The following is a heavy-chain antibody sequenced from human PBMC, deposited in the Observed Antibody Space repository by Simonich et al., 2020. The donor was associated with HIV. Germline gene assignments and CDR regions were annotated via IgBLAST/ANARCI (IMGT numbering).Heavy chain of an antibody. CDR1: NYSTGSLYY. Sequence: QVQLQDSGPGLVKPSETLSLTCDVSNYSTGSLYYWGWIRQSPGKGLEWIGSVYHSGSTYSNPSLKSRLTISLNTSKNQFSLRLTSVTAAETAVYYCARRQGNWKVNWFDPWGQGTLVTVSS. CDR2: VYHSGST. J-gene: IGHJ5*02. D-gene: IGHD1-1*01. CDR3: ARRQGNWKVNWFDP. V-gene: IGHV4-38-2*01.